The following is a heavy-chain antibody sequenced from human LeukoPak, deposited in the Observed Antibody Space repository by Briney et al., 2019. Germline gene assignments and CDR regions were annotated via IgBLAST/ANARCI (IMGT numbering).Heavy chain of an antibody. V-gene: IGHV3-43*02. CDR3: AKDPEAYSSTPELDY. CDR2: ISLSGGST. CDR1: GFTFSSYA. Sequence: GGSLRLSCAVSGFTFSSYAMSWVRQAPGKGLEWVSSISLSGGSTYYADSVKGRFTISRDNSKNSLYLQMNSLRTEDTALYYCAKDPEAYSSTPELDYWGQGTLVTVSS. D-gene: IGHD6-19*01. J-gene: IGHJ4*02.